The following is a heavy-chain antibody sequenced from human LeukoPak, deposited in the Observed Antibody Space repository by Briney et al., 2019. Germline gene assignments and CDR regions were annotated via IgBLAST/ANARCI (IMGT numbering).Heavy chain of an antibody. V-gene: IGHV3-30*18. CDR1: GFTFSSYG. D-gene: IGHD6-13*01. Sequence: GGSLRLSCAASGFTFSSYGMHWVRQAPGKGLEWVAVISYDGSNKYYADTVKGRFTISRDNSKNTLYLQMNSLRAEDTAVYYCAKGAGIDYWGQGTLVTVSS. J-gene: IGHJ4*02. CDR3: AKGAGIDY. CDR2: ISYDGSNK.